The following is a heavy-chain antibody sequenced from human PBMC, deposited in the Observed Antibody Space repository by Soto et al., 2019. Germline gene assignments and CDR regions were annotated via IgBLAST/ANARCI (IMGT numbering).Heavy chain of an antibody. CDR2: TYYRSKWYN. D-gene: IGHD5-12*01. CDR1: GDSVPSNSAA. CDR3: ARGVGGHSGHNWFAP. J-gene: IGHJ5*02. V-gene: IGHV6-1*01. Sequence: SQTRSLTFAISGDSVPSNSAAWNWIRQSPSRGLEWLGRTYYRSKWYNDYAVSVKSRITINPDTSKNQFSLQLNSVTPEDTAVYYCARGVGGHSGHNWFAPWGQGTMVTV.